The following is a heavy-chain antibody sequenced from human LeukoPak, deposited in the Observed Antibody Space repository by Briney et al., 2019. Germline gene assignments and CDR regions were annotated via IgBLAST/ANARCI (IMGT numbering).Heavy chain of an antibody. D-gene: IGHD4-17*01. Sequence: GASVKVSCKASGYTFTSYGISWVRQAPGQGLEWMGWMNPKRGSTGYAQKFQGRVTMTRDTSISTAYMELTSLRPEDTAVYYCARGPRDYDESIRYNWFDPWGQGTLVTVSS. J-gene: IGHJ5*02. CDR2: MNPKRGST. V-gene: IGHV1-8*02. CDR3: ARGPRDYDESIRYNWFDP. CDR1: GYTFTSYG.